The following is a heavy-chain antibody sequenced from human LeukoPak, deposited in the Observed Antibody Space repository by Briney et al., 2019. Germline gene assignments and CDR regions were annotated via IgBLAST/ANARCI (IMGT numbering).Heavy chain of an antibody. CDR2: VSWNGAYT. J-gene: IGHJ4*02. D-gene: IGHD3-10*01. V-gene: IGHV3-20*04. Sequence: GSLRLSCAASGFPFDDYGMSWVRLAPGKGLEWVSGVSWNGAYTEYADSVRGRFTISRDNAKKSLYLQMNSLRVDDTALYYCARRKGPYGSGTYYDSWGQGTLVSVSS. CDR1: GFPFDDYG. CDR3: ARRKGPYGSGTYYDS.